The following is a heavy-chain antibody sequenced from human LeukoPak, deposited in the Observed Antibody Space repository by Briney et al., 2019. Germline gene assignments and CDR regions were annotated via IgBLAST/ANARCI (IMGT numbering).Heavy chain of an antibody. D-gene: IGHD3-22*01. V-gene: IGHV3-23*01. Sequence: PGGSLRLFCEASGFTFNNYAMSWVRRAPGKGLEWVSAISGNGGSTYYADSVRGRFTISRDNSKNTLYLQMNSLRAEDTAVYYCAKDLAQSYYFDSSAYGSWGQGILVTVSS. CDR3: AKDLAQSYYFDSSAYGS. CDR2: ISGNGGST. J-gene: IGHJ5*02. CDR1: GFTFNNYA.